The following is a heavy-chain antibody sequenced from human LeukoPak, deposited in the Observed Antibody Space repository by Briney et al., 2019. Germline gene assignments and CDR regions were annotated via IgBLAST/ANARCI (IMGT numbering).Heavy chain of an antibody. J-gene: IGHJ4*02. CDR1: GGSFSGYY. CDR3: ARGGGRSAAAANLPDY. V-gene: IGHV4-34*01. D-gene: IGHD6-13*01. CDR2: INHSGST. Sequence: PSETLSLTCAVYGGSFSGYYWSWIRQPPGKGLEWIGEINHSGSTNYNPSLKGRATISVDTSKNQFSLKLSSVTAAERAVYYCARGGGRSAAAANLPDYWGQGTLVTVSS.